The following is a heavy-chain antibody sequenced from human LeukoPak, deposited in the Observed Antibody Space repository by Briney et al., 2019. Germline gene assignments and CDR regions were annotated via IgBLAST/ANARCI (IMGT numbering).Heavy chain of an antibody. V-gene: IGHV3-21*01. Sequence: GGSLRLSCAASGFTFSSYSMNWVRQAPGKGLEWVSSISSRSSYIYYADSVKGRFTISRDNAKNSLYLQMNSLRAGDTAVYYCARSRGTYGWLRYDAFDIWGQGTMVTVSS. J-gene: IGHJ3*02. CDR1: GFTFSSYS. CDR2: ISSRSSYI. CDR3: ARSRGTYGWLRYDAFDI. D-gene: IGHD5-12*01.